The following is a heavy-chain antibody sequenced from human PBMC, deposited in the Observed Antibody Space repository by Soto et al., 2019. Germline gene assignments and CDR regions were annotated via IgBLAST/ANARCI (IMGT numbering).Heavy chain of an antibody. D-gene: IGHD6-13*01. CDR2: IYYSGST. CDR1: GGSISSGGYY. V-gene: IGHV4-31*03. Sequence: SETLSLTCTVSGGSISSGGYYWSWIRQHPGKGLEWIGYIYYSGSTYYNPSLKSRVTISVDTSKNQFSLKLSSVTAADMAVYYCARVFSDSSSFFDPWGQGTLVTVSS. CDR3: ARVFSDSSSFFDP. J-gene: IGHJ5*02.